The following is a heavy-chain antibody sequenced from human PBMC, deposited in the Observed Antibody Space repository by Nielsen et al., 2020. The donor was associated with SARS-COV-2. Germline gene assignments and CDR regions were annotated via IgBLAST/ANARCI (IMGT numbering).Heavy chain of an antibody. CDR1: GYSFTSYA. J-gene: IGHJ6*02. V-gene: IGHV1-3*01. D-gene: IGHD4-17*01. Sequence: ASVKVSCKASGYSFTSYAMLWVRQAPGQRPEWMGWINSGNGNTKYSQRFQGRVTITRDTSASTAYMELSSPRSEDTAVYYCAREARSVTMDVWGQGTTVTVSS. CDR2: INSGNGNT. CDR3: AREARSVTMDV.